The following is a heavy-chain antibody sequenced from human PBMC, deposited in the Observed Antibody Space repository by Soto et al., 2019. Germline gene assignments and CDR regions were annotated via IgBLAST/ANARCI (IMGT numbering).Heavy chain of an antibody. Sequence: SETLSLTCAVYGGSFSGYYWSWIRQPPGKGLEWIGEINHSGSTNYNPSLKSRVTISVDTSKNQFSLKLSSVTAADTAVYYCARGVGSSWHRGPYYWGQGTLVTVSS. CDR3: ARGVGSSWHRGPYY. CDR1: GGSFSGYY. J-gene: IGHJ4*02. D-gene: IGHD6-13*01. CDR2: INHSGST. V-gene: IGHV4-34*01.